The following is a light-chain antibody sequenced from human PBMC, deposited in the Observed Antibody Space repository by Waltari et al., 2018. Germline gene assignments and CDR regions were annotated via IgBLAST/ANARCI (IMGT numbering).Light chain of an antibody. Sequence: QSALNQPASVSGSPGPSITISCTGTSRDIGLYNCVSWYQLHPDEAPTLILYGVNARRSGLSSRSAGSWSDNTASLTISELQGDDEADYFCASCTDTVRPVVVGGGTKLTVL. CDR2: GVN. CDR3: ASCTDTVRPVV. CDR1: SRDIGLYNC. J-gene: IGLJ2*01. V-gene: IGLV2-14*01.